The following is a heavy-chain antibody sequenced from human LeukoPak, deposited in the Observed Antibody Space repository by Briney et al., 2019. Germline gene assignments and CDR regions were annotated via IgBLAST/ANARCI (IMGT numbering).Heavy chain of an antibody. Sequence: GGSPRLSCAASGFTFSGYWMLWVRQAPGKGLVWVSRISNDGTTTNYADSVKGRFTISRDNAKNTLYLQMNSLRAEDTAVYYCARDHYGSGSYWGQGALVTVSS. CDR2: ISNDGTTT. J-gene: IGHJ4*02. D-gene: IGHD3-10*01. CDR3: ARDHYGSGSY. CDR1: GFTFSGYW. V-gene: IGHV3-74*01.